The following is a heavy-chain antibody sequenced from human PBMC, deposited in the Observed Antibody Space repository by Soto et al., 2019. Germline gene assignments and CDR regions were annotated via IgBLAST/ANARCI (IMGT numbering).Heavy chain of an antibody. V-gene: IGHV4-59*01. CDR1: GGSISGYY. CDR2: IYYTGST. D-gene: IGHD1-7*01. Sequence: SETLSLTCTVSGGSISGYYWSWIRQPPGKGLEWIGYIYYTGSTYYNPSLKSRVTISLDTSRNQFSLKLTSVTAADTAVYYCARVVGKNYFYPWGQGTLVTVSS. CDR3: ARVVGKNYFYP. J-gene: IGHJ5*02.